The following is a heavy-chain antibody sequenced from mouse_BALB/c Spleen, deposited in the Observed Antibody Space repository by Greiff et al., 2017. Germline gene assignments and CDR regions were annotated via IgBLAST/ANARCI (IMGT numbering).Heavy chain of an antibody. CDR3: ARMGIYYGYDDGGYYAMDY. CDR2: IWSGGST. Sequence: VHLVESGPGLVQPSQSLSITCTVSGFSLTSYGVHWVRQSPGKGLEWLGVIWSGGSTDYNAAFISRLSISKDNSKSQVFFKMNSLQANDTAIYYCARMGIYYGYDDGGYYAMDYWGQGTSVTVSS. CDR1: GFSLTSYG. J-gene: IGHJ4*01. V-gene: IGHV2-2*02. D-gene: IGHD2-2*01.